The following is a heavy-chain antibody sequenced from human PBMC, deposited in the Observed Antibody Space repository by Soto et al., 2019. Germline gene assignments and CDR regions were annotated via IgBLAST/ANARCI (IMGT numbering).Heavy chain of an antibody. CDR2: IYYSGRT. J-gene: IGHJ5*02. Sequence: QVQLQESGPGLVKPSQTLSLTCTVSGGSISSGGYNWSWIRQRPGKGLEWIGNIYYSGRTYYNPSLKSRVTMSVDTSKNQFSLNLSSVTAADTAVYYCARGHMWSRIDPWGQGTLVTVSS. CDR1: GGSISSGGYN. V-gene: IGHV4-31*03. CDR3: ARGHMWSRIDP. D-gene: IGHD2-21*01.